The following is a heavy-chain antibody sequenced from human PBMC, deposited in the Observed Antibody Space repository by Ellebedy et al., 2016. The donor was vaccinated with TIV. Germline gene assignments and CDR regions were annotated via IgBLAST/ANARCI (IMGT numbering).Heavy chain of an antibody. CDR3: ARAMVYAIGWFDP. CDR2: INPSGGST. D-gene: IGHD2-8*01. V-gene: IGHV1-46*01. J-gene: IGHJ5*02. CDR1: GYTFTSYY. Sequence: ASVKVSXXASGYTFTSYYMHWVRQAPGQGLEWMGIINPSGGSTSYAQKFQGRVTMTRDTSTSTVYMELSSLRSEDTAVYYCARAMVYAIGWFDPWGQGTLVTVSS.